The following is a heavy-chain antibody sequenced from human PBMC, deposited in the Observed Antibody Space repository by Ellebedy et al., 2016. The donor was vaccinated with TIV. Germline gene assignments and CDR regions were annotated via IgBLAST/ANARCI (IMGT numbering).Heavy chain of an antibody. CDR3: AREHKTSTGSPLDY. Sequence: GESLKISCSASGFSFSSYAMHWVRQAPGKGLEWVAIISYDGCHRYYADSVKGRFTISRDISKNTLYLQMNSLRAEDTAVYYCAREHKTSTGSPLDYWGQGTLVTVSS. CDR1: GFSFSSYA. CDR2: ISYDGCHR. D-gene: IGHD1-1*01. V-gene: IGHV3-30-3*01. J-gene: IGHJ4*02.